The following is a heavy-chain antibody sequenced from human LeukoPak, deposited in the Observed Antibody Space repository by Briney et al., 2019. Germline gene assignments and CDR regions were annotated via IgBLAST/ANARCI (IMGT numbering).Heavy chain of an antibody. J-gene: IGHJ5*02. Sequence: SVKVSCKASGGTFSSYAISWVRQAPGQGLEWMGGIIPIFGTANYAQKFQGRVTITADESTSTAYMELSSLRSEDTAVYYCARDSSGYYQSYNWFDPWGQGTLVTVSS. CDR3: ARDSSGYYQSYNWFDP. V-gene: IGHV1-69*13. CDR1: GGTFSSYA. D-gene: IGHD3-22*01. CDR2: IIPIFGTA.